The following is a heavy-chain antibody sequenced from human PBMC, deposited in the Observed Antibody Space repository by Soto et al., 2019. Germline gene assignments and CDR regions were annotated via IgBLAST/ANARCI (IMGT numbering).Heavy chain of an antibody. J-gene: IGHJ6*02. V-gene: IGHV1-18*04. CDR2: VSAYNGNT. CDR3: ARDGTATVTTNRGLDYYYGMDV. Sequence: ASVKVSCKASGYTFTSYGISWVRQAPGQGLEWMGWVSAYNGNTNYAQKLQGRVTMTTDTSTSTAYMELRSLRSDDTAVYYCARDGTATVTTNRGLDYYYGMDVWGQGTTVTVSS. CDR1: GYTFTSYG. D-gene: IGHD4-17*01.